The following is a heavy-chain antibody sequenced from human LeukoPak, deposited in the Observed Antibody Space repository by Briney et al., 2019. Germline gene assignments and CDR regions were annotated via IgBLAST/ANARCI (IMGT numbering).Heavy chain of an antibody. CDR1: GFTFSSYW. Sequence: GGSLRLSCAASGFTFSSYWMHWVRQAPGKGLVWVSRINSDGYSISYADSVKGRFTISRDNAKNTLYLQMNSLRAEDTAVYYCARHGGGNYPVQYWGQGTLVTVSS. D-gene: IGHD3-10*02. CDR3: ARHGGGNYPVQY. V-gene: IGHV3-74*01. J-gene: IGHJ4*02. CDR2: INSDGYSI.